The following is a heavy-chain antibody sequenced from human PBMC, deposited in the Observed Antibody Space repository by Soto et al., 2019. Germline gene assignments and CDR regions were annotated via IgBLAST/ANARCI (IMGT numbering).Heavy chain of an antibody. CDR3: ARGIATGQLDP. V-gene: IGHV1-3*01. Sequence: QVQLVQSGAEVKKPGASVKISCKASGYTFTSYTMNWVRQAPGQRLEWMGWINPDNGNTKSSQKFQDRVIITRDTSASTAYMDLSSLRSDDTAVSYCARGIATGQLDPWGQGTLVTVSS. J-gene: IGHJ5*02. CDR1: GYTFTSYT. D-gene: IGHD2-15*01. CDR2: INPDNGNT.